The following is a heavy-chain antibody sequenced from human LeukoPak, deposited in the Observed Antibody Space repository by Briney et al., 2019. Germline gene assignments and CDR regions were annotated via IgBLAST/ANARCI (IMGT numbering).Heavy chain of an antibody. V-gene: IGHV3-48*01. CDR3: TRDQEGSDY. Sequence: PGGSLRLSCVASGFTFSSYSMNWVRQAPGKGLEWVSYITRSSSAKFYADSVKGRFTISRDNAENLLYLQMNSRRAEDTAVYYCTRDQEGSDYWGQGTLVTVSS. J-gene: IGHJ4*02. CDR1: GFTFSSYS. CDR2: ITRSSSAK.